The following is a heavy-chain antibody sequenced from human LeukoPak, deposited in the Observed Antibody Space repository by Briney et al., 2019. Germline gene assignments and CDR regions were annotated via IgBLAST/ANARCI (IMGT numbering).Heavy chain of an antibody. CDR1: GFTFRTFT. J-gene: IGHJ4*02. V-gene: IGHV3-21*01. Sequence: KPGGSLRLSCAASGFTFRTFTMHWVRQAPGKGLERVSSINSASNFIYYADSVKGRFTISRDNAKNSLYLQMSSLKVEDTAVYYCARDSPYYFDSSGDYVSDYWGQGALVTVSS. D-gene: IGHD3-22*01. CDR2: INSASNFI. CDR3: ARDSPYYFDSSGDYVSDY.